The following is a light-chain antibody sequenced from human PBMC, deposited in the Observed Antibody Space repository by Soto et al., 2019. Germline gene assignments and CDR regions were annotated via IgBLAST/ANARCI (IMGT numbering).Light chain of an antibody. CDR2: DVS. J-gene: IGLJ2*01. Sequence: QSALTQPASVSGSPGQSITISCTGSNSDIGGYSYVSWYQQHPGKAPKLMIYDVSNRPSGVSYRFSGSKSGNTASLTISGLQAEDAAAYYCTSYTSRSTLGVFGGGTKLTVL. CDR1: NSDIGGYSY. V-gene: IGLV2-14*03. CDR3: TSYTSRSTLGV.